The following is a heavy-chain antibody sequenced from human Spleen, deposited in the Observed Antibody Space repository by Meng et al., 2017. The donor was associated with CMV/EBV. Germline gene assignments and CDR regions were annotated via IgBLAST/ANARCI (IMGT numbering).Heavy chain of an antibody. CDR2: VSYSGST. CDR1: GDSIQNSPYH. CDR3: ASHMEEDTSPPQGKWFDL. V-gene: IGHV4-39*02. Sequence: SETLSLTCTVSGDSIQNSPYHWAWVRQSPEKGLEWIGSVSYSGSTYYNPSLQSRVIISIDTPKNHFSLRLTSVTAADTAMYHCASHMEEDTSPPQGKWFDLWGQGTLVTVSS. D-gene: IGHD1-1*01. J-gene: IGHJ5*02.